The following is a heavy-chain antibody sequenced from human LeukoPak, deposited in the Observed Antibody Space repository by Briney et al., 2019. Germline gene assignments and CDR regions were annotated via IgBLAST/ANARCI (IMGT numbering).Heavy chain of an antibody. CDR3: ATSHDSAGND. Sequence: GGSLRLSCAASGFAFSDFWMSWVRQAPGKGLEWLTNIRHDGNAKNYVPSVRGRFTIARDNAKNSLYLQMNSLKVEEKAVYYCATSHDSAGNDWGQGTLVTVSS. V-gene: IGHV3-7*01. CDR1: GFAFSDFW. D-gene: IGHD2-15*01. CDR2: IRHDGNAK. J-gene: IGHJ4*02.